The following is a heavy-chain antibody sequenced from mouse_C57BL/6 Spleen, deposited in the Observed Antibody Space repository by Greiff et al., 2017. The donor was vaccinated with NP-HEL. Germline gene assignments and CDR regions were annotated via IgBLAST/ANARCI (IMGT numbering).Heavy chain of an antibody. V-gene: IGHV1-82*01. Sequence: QVQLKESGPELVKPGASVKISCKASGYAFSSSWMNWVKQRPGKGLEWIGRFYPGDGDTNYNGKFKGKATLTADKSSSTAYMQLSSLTSEDSAVYFCAREGQTAQATYFAYWGQGTLVTVSA. CDR3: AREGQTAQATYFAY. CDR2: FYPGDGDT. D-gene: IGHD3-2*02. J-gene: IGHJ3*01. CDR1: GYAFSSSW.